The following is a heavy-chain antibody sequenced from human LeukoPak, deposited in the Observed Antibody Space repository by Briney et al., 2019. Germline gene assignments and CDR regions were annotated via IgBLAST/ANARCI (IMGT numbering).Heavy chain of an antibody. CDR2: INHSGST. CDR3: AGGEEIEMARLGY. D-gene: IGHD5-24*01. CDR1: GGSFSGYY. J-gene: IGHJ4*02. V-gene: IGHV4-34*01. Sequence: SETLSLTCAVYGGSFSGYYWSWIRQPPGKGLEWIGEINHSGSTNYNPSLKSRVTISVDTSKNQFSLKLSSVTAADTAVYYCAGGEEIEMARLGYWGQGTLVTVSS.